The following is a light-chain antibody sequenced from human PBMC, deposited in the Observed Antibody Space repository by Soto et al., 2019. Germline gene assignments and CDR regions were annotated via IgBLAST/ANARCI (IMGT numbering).Light chain of an antibody. CDR2: GNS. J-gene: IGLJ1*01. V-gene: IGLV1-40*01. CDR1: SSNIGAGYD. Sequence: QSVLTQPPSVSGAPGQRVTISCTGSSSNIGAGYDVHWYQQLPGTAPKLLIYGNSNRPSGVPDQFSGSKSGTSAFLAITVLQAEDEADYYCQSYDSSLSGSNVFGTGTKVTVL. CDR3: QSYDSSLSGSNV.